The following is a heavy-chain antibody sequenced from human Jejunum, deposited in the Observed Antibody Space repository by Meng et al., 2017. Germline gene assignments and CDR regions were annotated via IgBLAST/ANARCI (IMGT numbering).Heavy chain of an antibody. CDR1: GFSLSTSGVG. J-gene: IGHJ5*02. CDR3: AHRLAYSTNYDVGWFDP. V-gene: IGHV2-5*02. CDR2: IYWDDAK. D-gene: IGHD6-13*01. Sequence: GPTLVKPTQTLTLTCTFSGFSLSTSGVGGGGIRQPPGKARECLALIYWDDAKRYNPSLKNRLTITKDTSKNQVVLTMTNMDPVDTATYYCAHRLAYSTNYDVGWFDPWGQGTLVTVSS.